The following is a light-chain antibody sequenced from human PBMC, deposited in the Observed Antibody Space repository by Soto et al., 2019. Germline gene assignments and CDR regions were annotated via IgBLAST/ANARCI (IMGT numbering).Light chain of an antibody. Sequence: QSALTQPASVSGSPGQSITISCTGTSSDVGGYYHVSWYQQHPGKVPKLMVYDVTNRPSGVSNRFSGSKSGNTASLTISGLQAEDEADYYCSSYTSSSVYLVFGGGTQLTVL. CDR3: SSYTSSSVYLV. J-gene: IGLJ2*01. CDR1: SSDVGGYYH. CDR2: DVT. V-gene: IGLV2-14*01.